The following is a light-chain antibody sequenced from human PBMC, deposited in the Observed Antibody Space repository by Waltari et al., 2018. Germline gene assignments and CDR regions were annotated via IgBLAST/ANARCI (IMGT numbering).Light chain of an antibody. CDR1: SGHSSKV. Sequence: QLVLTQSPSASASLGASAKLPCPLSSGHSSKVVGWLQQQPEKGPLYLIKVNSDGSPSQGDEFPDRFSGTSSGAERYLTISNLQSEDEADYYCQSGGHGTWVFGGGTKLTVL. CDR2: VNSDGSP. V-gene: IGLV4-69*01. J-gene: IGLJ3*02. CDR3: QSGGHGTWV.